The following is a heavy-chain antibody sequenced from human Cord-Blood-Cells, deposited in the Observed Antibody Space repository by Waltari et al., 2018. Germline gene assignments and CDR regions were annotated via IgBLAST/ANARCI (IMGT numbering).Heavy chain of an antibody. CDR1: GYTFTSYG. J-gene: IGHJ4*02. V-gene: IGHV1-18*01. CDR2: ISASNGNT. CDR3: ARAMSYDILTGYDY. D-gene: IGHD3-9*01. Sequence: QVQLVQSGAEVKKPGASVKVSCKASGYTFTSYGISWVRQAPGQGLEWMGWISASNGNTNYAQKRQGRVTMTTDTSTSTAYMERRSLRSDDTAVYYCARAMSYDILTGYDYWGQGTLVTVSS.